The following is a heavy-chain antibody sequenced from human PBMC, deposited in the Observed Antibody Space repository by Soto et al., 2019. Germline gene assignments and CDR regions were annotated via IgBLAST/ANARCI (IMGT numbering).Heavy chain of an antibody. D-gene: IGHD3-3*01. J-gene: IGHJ6*02. CDR3: ARLRLSDFWSGSTEDYGMDV. CDR1: GYSFTSYW. V-gene: IGHV5-51*01. CDR2: IYPGDSDT. Sequence: PGESLKISCKGSGYSFTSYWIGWVRQMPGKGLEWMGIIYPGDSDTRYSPSFQGQVTTSADKSISTAYLQWSSLKASDTAMYYCARLRLSDFWSGSTEDYGMDVWGQGTTVTVSS.